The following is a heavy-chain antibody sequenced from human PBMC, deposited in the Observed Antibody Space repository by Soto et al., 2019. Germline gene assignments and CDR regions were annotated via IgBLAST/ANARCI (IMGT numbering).Heavy chain of an antibody. J-gene: IGHJ5*02. V-gene: IGHV4-61*01. CDR1: GASVSSGSHS. D-gene: IGHD6-13*01. CDR2: IYYSGST. CDR3: VRDPLGDSSWDLFDP. Sequence: SETLSLTCSVPGASVSSGSHSWSWIRQSPGKGLEWVGFIYYSGSTNYNPSLKSRVTISVDTPKNQFSLKVSSVTAADTAVYFCVRDPLGDSSWDLFDPRAQGSFVTVSP.